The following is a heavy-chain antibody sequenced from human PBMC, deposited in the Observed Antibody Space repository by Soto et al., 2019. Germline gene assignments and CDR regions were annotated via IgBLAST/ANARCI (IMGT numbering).Heavy chain of an antibody. Sequence: QVQLVESGGGVVQPGRSLRLSCAASGFTFSSYAMHWVRQAPGKGLEWVAVISYDGSNKYYADSVKGRFTISRDNSKNTRXXQXNXXRAEDTAVYYCARTYYDFWSGYYTQPSYYYYGMDVWGQGTTVTVSS. J-gene: IGHJ6*02. D-gene: IGHD3-3*01. V-gene: IGHV3-30-3*01. CDR1: GFTFSSYA. CDR2: ISYDGSNK. CDR3: ARTYYDFWSGYYTQPSYYYYGMDV.